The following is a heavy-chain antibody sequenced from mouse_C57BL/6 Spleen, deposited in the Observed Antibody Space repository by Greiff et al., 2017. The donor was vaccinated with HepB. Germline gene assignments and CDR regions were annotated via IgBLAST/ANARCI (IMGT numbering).Heavy chain of an antibody. J-gene: IGHJ4*01. Sequence: SGAELVRPGASVKLSCTASGFNIKDDYMHWVKQRPEQGLEWIGWIDPENGDTEYASKFQGKATITADTSSNTAYLQLSSLTSEDTAVYYCTTTYYGSSYYAMDYWGQGTSVTGSS. CDR2: IDPENGDT. D-gene: IGHD1-1*01. V-gene: IGHV14-4*01. CDR3: TTTYYGSSYYAMDY. CDR1: GFNIKDDY.